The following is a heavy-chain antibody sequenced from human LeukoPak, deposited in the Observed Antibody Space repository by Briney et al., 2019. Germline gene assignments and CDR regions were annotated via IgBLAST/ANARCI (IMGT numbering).Heavy chain of an antibody. Sequence: PSETLSLTCTVSGGSISSYYWSWIRQPAGKGLEWIGRIYTSGSTNYNPSLKSRVTMSVDTSKNQLSLKLSSVTAADTAVYYCARGPEYSSSSGYFDYWGQGTLVTVSS. J-gene: IGHJ4*02. D-gene: IGHD6-6*01. CDR2: IYTSGST. CDR1: GGSISSYY. CDR3: ARGPEYSSSSGYFDY. V-gene: IGHV4-4*07.